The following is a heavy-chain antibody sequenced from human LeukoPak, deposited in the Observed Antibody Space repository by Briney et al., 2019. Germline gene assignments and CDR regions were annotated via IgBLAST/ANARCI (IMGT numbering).Heavy chain of an antibody. V-gene: IGHV3-66*04. D-gene: IGHD3-22*01. CDR1: GFTVSSNY. J-gene: IGHJ4*02. CDR2: MFTNGDT. Sequence: GGSLRLSCAASGFTVSSNYMSWVRQAPGKGLEWVSVMFTNGDTNYADSVKGRFTISRDSFKSTLYLQMSSLRAEDTAVYFCARRHYDRTGYYYVDWGQGTLVTVSS. CDR3: ARRHYDRTGYYYVD.